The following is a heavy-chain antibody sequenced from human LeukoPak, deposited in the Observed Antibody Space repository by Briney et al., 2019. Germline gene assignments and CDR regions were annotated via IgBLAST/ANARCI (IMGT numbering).Heavy chain of an antibody. CDR1: GFTFSSYA. J-gene: IGHJ4*02. D-gene: IGHD3-16*02. CDR2: ISGSGGST. Sequence: PGGSLRLSCAASGFTFSSYAMSWVRQAPGKGLEWVSAISGSGGSTYYADSVKGRFTISKDNSKNTLYLQMNSLRAEDTAVYYCAKAVDVWGSYRPYYFDYWGQGTLVTVFS. V-gene: IGHV3-23*01. CDR3: AKAVDVWGSYRPYYFDY.